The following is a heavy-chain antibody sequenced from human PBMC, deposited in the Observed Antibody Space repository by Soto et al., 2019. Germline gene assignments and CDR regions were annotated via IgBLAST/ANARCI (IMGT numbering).Heavy chain of an antibody. J-gene: IGHJ6*02. CDR3: AKSSGYYGYYYYYGMDV. CDR1: GGTFSSYA. Sequence: QVQLVQSGAEVKKPGSSVKVSCKASGGTFSSYAISWVRQAPGQGLEWMGGIIPIFGTANYAQKFQGRVRLTADESPSRAYMGLSSLRSEDTAVYYCAKSSGYYGYYYYYGMDVWGQGTTVTVSS. D-gene: IGHD3-22*01. CDR2: IIPIFGTA. V-gene: IGHV1-69*12.